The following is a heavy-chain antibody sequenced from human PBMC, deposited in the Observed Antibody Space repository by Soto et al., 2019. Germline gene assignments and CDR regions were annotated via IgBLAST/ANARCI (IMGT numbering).Heavy chain of an antibody. CDR1: GASISSYRYY. J-gene: IGHJ6*02. CDR2: INHSGST. CDR3: ARLNGDFWSGYPLYNYGMDV. V-gene: IGHV4-39*07. Sequence: SETLSVNCTVSGASISSYRYYWSWSSKDPGKGLEWIGEINHSGSTNYNPSLKSRVTISVDTSKNQFSLKLSSVTAADTAVYYCARLNGDFWSGYPLYNYGMDVWGQGTTVT. D-gene: IGHD3-3*01.